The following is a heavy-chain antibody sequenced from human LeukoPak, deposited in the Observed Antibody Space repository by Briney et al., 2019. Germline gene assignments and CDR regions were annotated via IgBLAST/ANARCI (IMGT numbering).Heavy chain of an antibody. CDR1: GYTFTSYD. CDR2: MNPNSGNT. J-gene: IGHJ4*02. V-gene: IGHV1-8*01. Sequence: ASVKVSCKASGYTFTSYDINWVRQATGQGLEWMGWMNPNSGNTGYGQKFQGRVTMTRNTSISTAYMELSSLRSEDTAVYYCAKGLGELLWFGESTNDYWGQGTLVTVSS. D-gene: IGHD3-10*01. CDR3: AKGLGELLWFGESTNDY.